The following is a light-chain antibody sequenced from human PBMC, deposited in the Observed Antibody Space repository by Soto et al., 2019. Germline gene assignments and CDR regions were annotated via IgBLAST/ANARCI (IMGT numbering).Light chain of an antibody. CDR3: SSYTSSGTV. CDR1: SSDVGGYNY. V-gene: IGLV2-14*01. Sequence: QSALTQPASVSGSPGQSITISCTATSSDVGGYNYVSWYQQHPDKAPKLMIYDVSNRPSGVSNRFSGSKSGNTASLTISGLQAEDEADYYCSSYTSSGTVFGGGTKVTVL. CDR2: DVS. J-gene: IGLJ2*01.